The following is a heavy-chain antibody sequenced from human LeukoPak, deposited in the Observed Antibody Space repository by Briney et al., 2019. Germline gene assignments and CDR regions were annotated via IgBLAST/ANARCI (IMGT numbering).Heavy chain of an antibody. Sequence: SQTLSLTCAVSGGSISSGGYSWSWIRQPPGKGLEWIGYIYHSGSTYYNPSLKSRVTISVDRSKNQFSLKLSSVTAADTAVYYCARGDYYDSSGYRGTIMPIDYWGQGTLVTVSS. V-gene: IGHV4-30-2*01. J-gene: IGHJ4*02. D-gene: IGHD3-22*01. CDR3: ARGDYYDSSGYRGTIMPIDY. CDR2: IYHSGST. CDR1: GGSISSGGYS.